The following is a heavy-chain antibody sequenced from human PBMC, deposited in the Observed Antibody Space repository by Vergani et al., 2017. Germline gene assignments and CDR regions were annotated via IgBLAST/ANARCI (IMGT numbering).Heavy chain of an antibody. Sequence: VQLVESGGGLVKPGGSLRLSCAASGFTFSDFSMSWVRQAPGKGLEWVAIIWYDGSNTYYADSVKGRFTVSRDNSRNTLFLQMNSLRVEDTAVYYCARATRFLEWSPLYYYMDVWGKGTTVTVSS. CDR1: GFTFSDFS. CDR2: IWYDGSNT. CDR3: ARATRFLEWSPLYYYMDV. J-gene: IGHJ6*03. D-gene: IGHD3-3*01. V-gene: IGHV3-33*08.